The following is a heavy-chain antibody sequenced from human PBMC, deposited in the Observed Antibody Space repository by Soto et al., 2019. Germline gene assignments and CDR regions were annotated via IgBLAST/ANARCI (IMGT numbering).Heavy chain of an antibody. D-gene: IGHD6-19*01. J-gene: IGHJ3*02. V-gene: IGHV3-23*01. CDR1: GFTFAGYT. CDR3: ARVRREKYGSARYDVFDI. Sequence: EVQLLESGGGLVQPGGSLRLSCVASGFTFAGYTMTWVRQAPGKGLEWVSTIGNNAVNTVYADSVKGRFTISRDNSQNTLFLQMNSQRAEDTAIYYCARVRREKYGSARYDVFDIWGQGTMVTVSS. CDR2: IGNNAVNT.